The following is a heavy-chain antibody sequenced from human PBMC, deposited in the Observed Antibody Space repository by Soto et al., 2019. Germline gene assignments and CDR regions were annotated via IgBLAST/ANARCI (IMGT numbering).Heavy chain of an antibody. CDR2: ISAYNGNT. Sequence: QVQLVQSGAEVKKPGASVKVSCKASGYTFTSYGISWVRQAPGQGLEWMGWISAYNGNTNYAQKLQGRVTMTTDTSTSTAYMELRSLRSDHTAVYYCARDGGNTYYYDPRAAFAIWGQGTMVTVSS. CDR1: GYTFTSYG. V-gene: IGHV1-18*04. J-gene: IGHJ3*02. CDR3: ARDGGNTYYYDPRAAFAI. D-gene: IGHD3-22*01.